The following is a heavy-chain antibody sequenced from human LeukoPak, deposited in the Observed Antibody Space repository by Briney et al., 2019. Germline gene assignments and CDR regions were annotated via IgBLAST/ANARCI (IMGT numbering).Heavy chain of an antibody. CDR3: ASQRSYVWASYRDFDY. CDR1: GFTFCSYW. D-gene: IGHD3-16*02. J-gene: IGHJ4*02. Sequence: GGSLRLSCAASGFTFCSYWMSWVRQAPGKGLEWVANIKQDGSEKYYVDSVKGRFTISRDNAKNSLYLQMNSLRAEDTAVYYCASQRSYVWASYRDFDYWGQGTLVTVSS. CDR2: IKQDGSEK. V-gene: IGHV3-7*02.